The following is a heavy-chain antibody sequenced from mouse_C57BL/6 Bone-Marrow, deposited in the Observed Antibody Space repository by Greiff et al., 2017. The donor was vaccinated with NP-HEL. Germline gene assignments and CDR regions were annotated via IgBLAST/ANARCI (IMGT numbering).Heavy chain of an antibody. J-gene: IGHJ2*01. Sequence: QVQLKESGAELAKPGASVKLSCKASGYTFTSYWMHWVKQRPGKGLEWIGQIYPGDGDTNYNGKFKGKATLTADKSSSTAYMQLSSLTSEDSAVYFCAKDWNYFDYWGQGTTLTVSS. CDR1: GYTFTSYW. V-gene: IGHV1-80*01. CDR2: IYPGDGDT. D-gene: IGHD4-1*01. CDR3: AKDWNYFDY.